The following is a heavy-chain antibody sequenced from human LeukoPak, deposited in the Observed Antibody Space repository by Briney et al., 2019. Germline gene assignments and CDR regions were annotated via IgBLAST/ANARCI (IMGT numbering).Heavy chain of an antibody. D-gene: IGHD1-26*01. Sequence: SETLSLTCTVSGGSISSSSYYWGWLRQTPGKGLEWIGSIDYSGSTYYNPSLKSRVTISGDTSKNQFSLKLSSVTAADTAVYYCARAGYSGSSRAFDIWGQGTMVTVSS. CDR1: GGSISSSSYY. J-gene: IGHJ3*02. V-gene: IGHV4-39*07. CDR2: IDYSGST. CDR3: ARAGYSGSSRAFDI.